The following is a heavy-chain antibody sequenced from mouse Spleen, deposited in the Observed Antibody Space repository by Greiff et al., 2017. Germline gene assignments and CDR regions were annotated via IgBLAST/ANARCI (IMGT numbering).Heavy chain of an antibody. CDR1: GFTFSSYT. V-gene: IGHV5-9*01. CDR2: ISGGGGNT. Sequence: EVKVEESGGGLVKPGGSLKLSCAASGFTFSSYTMSWVRQTPEKRLEWVATISGGGGNTYYPDSVKGRFTISRDNAKNTLYLQMSSLRSEDTALYYCAPSYDYDGAWFAYWGQGTLVTVSA. J-gene: IGHJ3*01. D-gene: IGHD2-4*01. CDR3: APSYDYDGAWFAY.